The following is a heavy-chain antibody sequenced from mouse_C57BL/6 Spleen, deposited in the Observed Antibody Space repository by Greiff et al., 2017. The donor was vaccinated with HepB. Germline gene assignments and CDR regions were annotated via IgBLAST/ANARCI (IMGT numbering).Heavy chain of an antibody. CDR2: IDPSDSET. Sequence: QVQLQQPGAELVRPGSSVKLSCKASGYTFTSYWMHWVKQRPIQGLEWIGNIDPSDSETHYNQKFKDKATLTVDKSSSTADMQLSSLTSEDSAVYYCATLYGSSYYFDYWGQGTTLTVSS. CDR1: GYTFTSYW. CDR3: ATLYGSSYYFDY. V-gene: IGHV1-52*01. D-gene: IGHD1-1*01. J-gene: IGHJ2*01.